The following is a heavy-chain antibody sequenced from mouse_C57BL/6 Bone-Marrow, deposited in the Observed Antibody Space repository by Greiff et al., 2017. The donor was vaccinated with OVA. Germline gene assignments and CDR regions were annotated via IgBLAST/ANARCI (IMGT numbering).Heavy chain of an antibody. CDR2: IDPSDSET. CDR3: ARYDGYDCDY. CDR1: GYTFTSYW. V-gene: IGHV1-52*01. J-gene: IGHJ2*01. Sequence: VQLQQPGAELVRPGSSVKLSCKASGYTFTSYWMHWVKQRPIQGLEWIGNIDPSDSETHYNQKFKDKATLTVDKSSSTAYMQLSSLTSEDSAVYYCARYDGYDCDYWGQGTTLTVSS. D-gene: IGHD2-3*01.